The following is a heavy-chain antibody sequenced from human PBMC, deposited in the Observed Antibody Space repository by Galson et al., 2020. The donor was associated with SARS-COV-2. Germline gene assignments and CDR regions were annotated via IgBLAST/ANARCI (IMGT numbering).Heavy chain of an antibody. CDR1: GFTVSSNY. D-gene: IGHD3-22*01. Sequence: GGSLRLSCAASGFTVSSNYMSWVRQAPGKGLEWVSVIYSGGSTYYADSVKGRFTISRDNSKNTLYLQMNSLRAEDTAVYYCARGGANYYDSSGLAYWGQGTLVTVSS. CDR2: IYSGGST. CDR3: ARGGANYYDSSGLAY. V-gene: IGHV3-53*01. J-gene: IGHJ4*02.